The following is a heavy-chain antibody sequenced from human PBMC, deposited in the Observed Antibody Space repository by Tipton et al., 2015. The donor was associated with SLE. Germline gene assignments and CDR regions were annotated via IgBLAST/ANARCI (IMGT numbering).Heavy chain of an antibody. V-gene: IGHV3-21*01. CDR3: ARDSYYYGSGSLGDAFDI. Sequence: SLRLSCAASGFTFSSYSMNWVRQAPGKGLEWVSSISSSSSYIYYADSVKGRFTISRDNAKNSLYLQMNSLRAEDTAVYYCARDSYYYGSGSLGDAFDIWGQGTMVTVSS. CDR1: GFTFSSYS. CDR2: ISSSSSYI. J-gene: IGHJ3*02. D-gene: IGHD3-10*01.